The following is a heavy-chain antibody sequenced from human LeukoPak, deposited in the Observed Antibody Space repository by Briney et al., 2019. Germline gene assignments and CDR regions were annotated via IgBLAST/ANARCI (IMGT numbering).Heavy chain of an antibody. Sequence: SETLSLTCSVSGGSINSHYWGWIRQPPGMGLEWIGYVRDTGATKDNPSLSSRVTLSADTSKNQLSLRLRSVTAADTAVYFCATIKRGSIFGYFDFWGQGTLVTVSS. CDR1: GGSINSHY. D-gene: IGHD5-18*01. CDR2: VRDTGAT. CDR3: ATIKRGSIFGYFDF. V-gene: IGHV4-59*11. J-gene: IGHJ4*02.